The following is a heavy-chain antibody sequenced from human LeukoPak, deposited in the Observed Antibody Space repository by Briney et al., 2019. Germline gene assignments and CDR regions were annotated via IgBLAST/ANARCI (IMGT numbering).Heavy chain of an antibody. J-gene: IGHJ4*02. D-gene: IGHD6-19*01. V-gene: IGHV3-30*02. CDR3: AKDMRYNTGWTRFDY. CDR2: IRYDGSNQ. Sequence: GGSLRLSCAASGFTFSSYGMHWVRQAPGKGLDWVAFIRYDGSNQYYADSVKGRFTISRDSSKNTLYLQMDSLRGDDTAVYYCAKDMRYNTGWTRFDYWGQGTLVTVSS. CDR1: GFTFSSYG.